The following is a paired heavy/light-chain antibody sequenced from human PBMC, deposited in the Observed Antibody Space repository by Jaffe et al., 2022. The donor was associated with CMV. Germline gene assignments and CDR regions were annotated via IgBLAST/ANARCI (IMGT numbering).Light chain of an antibody. CDR1: QSISSY. CDR2: AAS. V-gene: IGKV1-39*01. CDR3: QQSYSTLVFT. Sequence: DIQMTQSPSSLSASVGDRVTITCRASQSISSYLNWYQQKPGKAPKLLIYAASSLQSGVPSRFSGSGSGTDFTLTISSLQPEDFATYYCQQSYSTLVFTFGPGTKVDIK. J-gene: IGKJ3*01.
Heavy chain of an antibody. CDR2: ISGSGGST. V-gene: IGHV3-23*04. CDR3: AKLLRQWGEYSGSYFVFDY. J-gene: IGHJ4*02. Sequence: EVQLVESGGGLVQPGGSLRLSCAASGFTFSSYAMSWVRQAPGKGLEWVSAISGSGGSTYYADSVKGRFTISRDNSKNTLYLQMNSLRAEDTAVYYCAKLLRQWGEYSGSYFVFDYWGQGTLVTVSS. D-gene: IGHD1-26*01. CDR1: GFTFSSYA.